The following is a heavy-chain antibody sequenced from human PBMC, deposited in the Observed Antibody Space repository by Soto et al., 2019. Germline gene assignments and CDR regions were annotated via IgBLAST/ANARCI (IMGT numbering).Heavy chain of an antibody. V-gene: IGHV1-69*01. J-gene: IGHJ4*02. CDR3: AASSAIAAAGYFNF. Sequence: QVQLVQSGAEVKEPGSSVKVSCKASGDLFNNHAFNWVRQAPGQGLEWMGRISPLFSTTNYAHQFQGRVTIGADELTNIVYRDVNNLESDDTAMYSCAASSAIAAAGYFNFWGQGTLVTVSP. CDR2: ISPLFSTT. D-gene: IGHD6-13*01. CDR1: GDLFNNHA.